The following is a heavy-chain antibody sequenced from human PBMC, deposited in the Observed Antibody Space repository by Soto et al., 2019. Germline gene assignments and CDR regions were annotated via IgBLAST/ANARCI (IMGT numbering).Heavy chain of an antibody. CDR1: GGSISTFY. Sequence: LSLTCIVSGGSISTFYWSWIRQPPGKGLEWIGYVYSSGTTNHNPSLKSRVTVAVDTSKNQFSLNLNSVTAADTAVYYCASWWELKFDSWGQGILVTVSS. CDR3: ASWWELKFDS. D-gene: IGHD1-26*01. CDR2: VYSSGTT. J-gene: IGHJ4*02. V-gene: IGHV4-59*01.